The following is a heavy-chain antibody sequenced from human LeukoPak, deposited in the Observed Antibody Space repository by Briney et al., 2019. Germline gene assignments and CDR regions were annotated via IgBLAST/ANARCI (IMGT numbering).Heavy chain of an antibody. CDR1: GASITSYY. Sequence: PSETLSLTCTVSGASITSYYWNWMRQSPGKGLEWIGYGHHSGTTNYNPSLESRGTISVDTSKNQFSLKLSSVSAADTAVYYWARWGESGDSVVHAFDIWGRGTMVTVSS. J-gene: IGHJ3*02. D-gene: IGHD2-21*02. V-gene: IGHV4-59*01. CDR2: GHHSGTT. CDR3: ARWGESGDSVVHAFDI.